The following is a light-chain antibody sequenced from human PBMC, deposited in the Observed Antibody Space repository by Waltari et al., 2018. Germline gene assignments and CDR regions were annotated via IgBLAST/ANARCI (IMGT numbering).Light chain of an antibody. CDR3: ATWDDSLNAYV. J-gene: IGLJ1*01. V-gene: IGLV1-36*01. Sequence: QSVLTQPPSVSGAPRQRVTISCSGSSSNIENTPVNWYQHLPGRAPKLLIRYDNLLPSGVSARFSASKSGTSASLAISGLQSDDEADYYCATWDDSLNAYVFGSGTKVTVV. CDR1: SSNIENTP. CDR2: YDN.